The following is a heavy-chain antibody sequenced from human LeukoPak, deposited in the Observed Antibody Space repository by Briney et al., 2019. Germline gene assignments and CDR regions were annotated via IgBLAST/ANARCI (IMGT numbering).Heavy chain of an antibody. CDR2: INAGNGNT. CDR1: GYTFMTYT. D-gene: IGHD5-18*01. V-gene: IGHV1-3*01. Sequence: GASVKVSCKASGYTFMTYTIHWVRQAPGQRLEWMGWINAGNGNTKYSQRFQGRVTITRDTSASTASMELSSLRSEDTAVYYCARGGYSYGSVYFYFDYWGQGTLVTVSS. J-gene: IGHJ4*02. CDR3: ARGGYSYGSVYFYFDY.